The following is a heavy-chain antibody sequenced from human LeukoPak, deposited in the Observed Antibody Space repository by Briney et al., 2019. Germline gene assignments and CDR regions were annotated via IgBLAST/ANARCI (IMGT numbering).Heavy chain of an antibody. J-gene: IGHJ3*02. CDR2: INWNGGST. Sequence: GGSLRLSCAASGFTFDDYGMSWVRQAPGKGPEWVSGINWNGGSTGYADSVKGRFTISRDNAKNSLYLQMNSLRAEDTALYYCARDRDGYKGDAFDIWGQGTMVTVSS. D-gene: IGHD5-24*01. V-gene: IGHV3-20*04. CDR1: GFTFDDYG. CDR3: ARDRDGYKGDAFDI.